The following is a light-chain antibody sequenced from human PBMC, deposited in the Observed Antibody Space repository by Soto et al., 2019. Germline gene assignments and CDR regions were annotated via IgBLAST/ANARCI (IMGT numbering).Light chain of an antibody. Sequence: VVMTQSPATLSVSPGERVTLSCRSSQSVADNLAWFQQKPGQGPRLLIYDASNRATGIPARFSGSGSGTEFTLTISSLQSEDVAVYYCQQYDNWPPYTFGQGTKVDIK. J-gene: IGKJ2*01. V-gene: IGKV3D-15*01. CDR1: QSVADN. CDR2: DAS. CDR3: QQYDNWPPYT.